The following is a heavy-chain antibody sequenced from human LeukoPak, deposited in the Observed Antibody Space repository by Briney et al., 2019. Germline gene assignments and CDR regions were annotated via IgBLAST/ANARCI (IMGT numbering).Heavy chain of an antibody. V-gene: IGHV4-34*01. CDR3: ARHVSTAAPAAAAGGYDF. CDR2: INHSGST. J-gene: IGHJ4*01. D-gene: IGHD6-13*01. Sequence: SETLSLTCAVYGGSFSGYYWSWIRQPPGKGLEWIGEINHSGSTNYNPSLKSRVTISVDTSKNQFSLRLSSVTAADTAVYYCARHVSTAAPAAAAGGYDFWGPGTLVTVSS. CDR1: GGSFSGYY.